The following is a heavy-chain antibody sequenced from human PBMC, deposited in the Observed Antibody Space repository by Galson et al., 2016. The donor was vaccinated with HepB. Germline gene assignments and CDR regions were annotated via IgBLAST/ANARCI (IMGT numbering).Heavy chain of an antibody. Sequence: SLRLSCAASGFTFSSYSMNWVRQAPGKGLEWVSSIRSSSSDMFYADSVKGRFTTSRDNAKNSLFLQMNSLRAEDTAVYYCARDADYHNTIAHYDVFDIWGQGTMVTVSA. CDR2: IRSSSSDM. CDR3: ARDADYHNTIAHYDVFDI. CDR1: GFTFSSYS. J-gene: IGHJ3*02. D-gene: IGHD5-12*01. V-gene: IGHV3-21*04.